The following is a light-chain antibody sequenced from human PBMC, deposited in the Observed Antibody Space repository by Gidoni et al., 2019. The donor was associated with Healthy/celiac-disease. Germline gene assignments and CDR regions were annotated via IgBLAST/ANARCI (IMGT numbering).Light chain of an antibody. Sequence: EMVMTQSRLSLPVTPVEPASISCRSSQSLLHSNGYNYLDWYMQKPGQSPQLLIYLGSNRASGVPDRFSGSGSGTDFTLKISRVEAEDFGVYYCMQALQTPLFGGGTKVEI. V-gene: IGKV2-28*01. CDR1: QSLLHSNGYNY. CDR3: MQALQTPL. CDR2: LGS. J-gene: IGKJ4*01.